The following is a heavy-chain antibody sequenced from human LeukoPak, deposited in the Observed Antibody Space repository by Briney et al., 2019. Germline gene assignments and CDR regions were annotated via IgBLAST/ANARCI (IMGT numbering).Heavy chain of an antibody. J-gene: IGHJ4*02. V-gene: IGHV3-23*01. Sequence: PGGSLRLSCAASRFTFSSYAMSWVRQAPWKGLEWVSAISGSGGSTYYADSVKGRFTISRDNPKNTLYLQMNSLRAEDTAVYYCAKDSTYYYDSSGYQRGPLDYWGQGTLVTVSS. D-gene: IGHD3-22*01. CDR2: ISGSGGST. CDR1: RFTFSSYA. CDR3: AKDSTYYYDSSGYQRGPLDY.